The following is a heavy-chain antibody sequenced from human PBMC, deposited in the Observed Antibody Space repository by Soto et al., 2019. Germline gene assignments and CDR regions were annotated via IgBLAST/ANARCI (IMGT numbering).Heavy chain of an antibody. CDR3: ASRDPGTSVDY. D-gene: IGHD1-7*01. J-gene: IGHJ4*02. CDR2: IYRTGST. Sequence: SETLSLTCAVSGGSFTSNNWWTWVRQPPGQGLEWIGEIYRTGSTNYNPSLKSRVTISLDKSENQFSLKVTSLTAADTAVYYCASRDPGTSVDYWGQGPLVTFSS. V-gene: IGHV4-4*02. CDR1: GGSFTSNNW.